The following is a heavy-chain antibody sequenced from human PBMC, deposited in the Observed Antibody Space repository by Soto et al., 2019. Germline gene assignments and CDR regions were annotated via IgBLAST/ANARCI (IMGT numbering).Heavy chain of an antibody. J-gene: IGHJ5*02. Sequence: ASVQVSCKASGYTFTSYYMHWVRQAPGQGLEWMGIINPSGGSTSYAQKFQGRVTMTRDTSTSTVYMELSSLRSEDTAVYYCARDNNPIAARPSWFDPWGQGSLVTVSS. D-gene: IGHD6-6*01. CDR2: INPSGGST. V-gene: IGHV1-46*03. CDR1: GYTFTSYY. CDR3: ARDNNPIAARPSWFDP.